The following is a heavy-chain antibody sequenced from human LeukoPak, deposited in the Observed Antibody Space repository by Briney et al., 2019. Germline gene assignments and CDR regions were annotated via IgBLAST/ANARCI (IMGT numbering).Heavy chain of an antibody. CDR2: ISAGGANT. CDR1: GFTFISYA. J-gene: IGHJ4*02. CDR3: AKGSRPRGSGGRSVDY. Sequence: SGGSLRLSCAASGFTFISYAMNWVRQAPGKGLEWVSTISAGGANTYYADSVKGRITISRDNSKSTLSLQMNSLRVEDTAIYYCAKGSRPRGSGGRSVDYWGQGTLVTVSS. V-gene: IGHV3-23*01. D-gene: IGHD3-10*01.